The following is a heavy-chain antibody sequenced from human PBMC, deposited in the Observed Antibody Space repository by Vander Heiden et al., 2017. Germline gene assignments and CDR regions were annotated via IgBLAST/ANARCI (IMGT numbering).Heavy chain of an antibody. J-gene: IGHJ4*02. CDR3: AKASSGWYRALV. CDR2: SSGSGGST. V-gene: IGHV3-23*01. Sequence: EVQLLESGGGLVQPGGSLSLSCAASGFTFSSSAMSWVRQAPGKGLEWVSASSGSGGSTYYADSVKGRFTISRDNSKNTLYLQRNSLRAEDTAVYYCAKASSGWYRALVWGQGTLVTVAS. CDR1: GFTFSSSA. D-gene: IGHD6-19*01.